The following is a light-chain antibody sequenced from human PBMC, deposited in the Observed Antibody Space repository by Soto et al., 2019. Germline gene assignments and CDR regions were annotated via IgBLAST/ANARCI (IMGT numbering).Light chain of an antibody. J-gene: IGKJ1*01. CDR1: QSVSNNY. CDR3: QQYGSSGT. V-gene: IGKV3-20*01. Sequence: EIVLTQSPGSLSLSPGDRATLSCRASQSVSNNYLAWYQQQPGPAPRLLIYGASNRATGIPDRFSGSGSGTDSTLTISRLEPEDFAVYYWQQYGSSGTFGQGTKVDIK. CDR2: GAS.